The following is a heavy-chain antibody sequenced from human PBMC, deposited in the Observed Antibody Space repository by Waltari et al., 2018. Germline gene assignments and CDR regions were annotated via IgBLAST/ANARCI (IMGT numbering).Heavy chain of an antibody. D-gene: IGHD1-26*01. CDR1: GYTFTSYG. Sequence: VRLVQSGAEGKKPGAPVKVSCKASGYTFTSYGIGWVGQAPGQGLEWMGWISAYNGNTNYAQKLQGRVTMTTDTSTSTAYMELRSLRSDDTAVYYCARGLEWELLYYFDYWGQGTLVTVSS. J-gene: IGHJ4*02. V-gene: IGHV1-18*01. CDR3: ARGLEWELLYYFDY. CDR2: ISAYNGNT.